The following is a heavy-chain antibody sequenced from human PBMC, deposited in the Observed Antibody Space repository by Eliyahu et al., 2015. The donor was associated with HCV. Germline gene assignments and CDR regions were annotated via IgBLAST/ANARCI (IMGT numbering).Heavy chain of an antibody. CDR3: ARDHSGYFGLGTYFSL. CDR1: DFTFXDYA. Sequence: EEQLVESGGGIVQPGGSLRLSCAASDFTFXDYAMHWVRQVPGKGLEWVSVISWNSGNIDYADAVKGRFTISRDNAKNTLYLQMTSLRTDDTAFYYCARDHSGYFGLGTYFSLWGQGTLVTVSS. D-gene: IGHD3-10*01. CDR2: ISWNSGNI. V-gene: IGHV3-9*01. J-gene: IGHJ4*02.